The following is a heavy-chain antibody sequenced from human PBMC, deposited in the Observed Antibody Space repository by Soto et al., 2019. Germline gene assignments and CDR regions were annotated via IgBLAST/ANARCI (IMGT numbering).Heavy chain of an antibody. CDR2: IYYSGST. Sequence: SETLSLTCTVSGGSISSYYWSWIRQPPGKGLEWIGYIYYSGSTNYNPSLKSRVTISVDTSKNQFSLKLSSVTAADTAVYYCARTLAYYDFWSDREQGFDPWGQGTLVTVSS. D-gene: IGHD3-3*01. CDR3: ARTLAYYDFWSDREQGFDP. CDR1: GGSISSYY. V-gene: IGHV4-59*01. J-gene: IGHJ5*02.